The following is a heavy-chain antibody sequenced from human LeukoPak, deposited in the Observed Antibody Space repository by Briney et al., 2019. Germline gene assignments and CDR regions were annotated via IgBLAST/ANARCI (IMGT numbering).Heavy chain of an antibody. CDR1: GGSISSGGYY. CDR2: IYYSGRT. J-gene: IGHJ6*03. Sequence: SETLSLTCTVSGGSISSGGYYWSWIRQHPGKGLEWIGYIYYSGRTYYNPSLKSRVTISVDTSKNQFSLKLSSVTAADTAVYYCARSGDASYMDVWGKGTTVTVSS. V-gene: IGHV4-31*03. CDR3: ARSGDASYMDV. D-gene: IGHD7-27*01.